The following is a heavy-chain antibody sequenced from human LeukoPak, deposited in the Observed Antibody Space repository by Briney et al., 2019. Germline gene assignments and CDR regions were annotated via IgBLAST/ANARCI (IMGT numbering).Heavy chain of an antibody. V-gene: IGHV7-4-1*02. CDR3: ARDQYGIAAAVGYYGMDV. CDR2: INTNTGNP. J-gene: IGHJ6*02. Sequence: ASVKVSCKASGYTFTSYAMNWVRQAPGQGLEWMGWINTNTGNPTYAQGFTGRFVFSLDTSVSTACLQISSLKAEDTAVYYCARDQYGIAAAVGYYGMDVWGQGTTVTVSS. D-gene: IGHD6-13*01. CDR1: GYTFTSYA.